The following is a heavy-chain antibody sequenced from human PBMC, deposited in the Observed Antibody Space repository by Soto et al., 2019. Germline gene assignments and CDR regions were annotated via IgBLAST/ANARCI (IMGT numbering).Heavy chain of an antibody. CDR3: TSYDFVTGSGK. CDR1: GGTFSGYT. CDR2: IIPIFDTV. D-gene: IGHD3-9*01. Sequence: QVQLVQSGSEVRKPGSSVKVSCRSSGGTFSGYTISWVRQAPGQGLEWLGGIIPIFDTVNYAQKLQGRLTINADNSTTTAYMELSGLRYEDTAMYYCTSYDFVTGSGKWGQGTLVTVSS. V-gene: IGHV1-69*14. J-gene: IGHJ4*02.